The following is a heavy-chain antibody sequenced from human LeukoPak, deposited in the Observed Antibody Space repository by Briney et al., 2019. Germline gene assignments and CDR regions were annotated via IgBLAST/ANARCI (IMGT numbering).Heavy chain of an antibody. Sequence: ASVKVSCKASGYTFTSYAMNWVRQAPGQGLEWMGWINTNTGNPTYAQGFTGRFVFSLDTSVSTAYLQISSLKAEDTAVYYCARVRRGQLVQAAPSYRGHYYYMDVWGKGTTVTVSS. D-gene: IGHD6-6*01. CDR1: GYTFTSYA. J-gene: IGHJ6*03. CDR2: INTNTGNP. V-gene: IGHV7-4-1*02. CDR3: ARVRRGQLVQAAPSYRGHYYYMDV.